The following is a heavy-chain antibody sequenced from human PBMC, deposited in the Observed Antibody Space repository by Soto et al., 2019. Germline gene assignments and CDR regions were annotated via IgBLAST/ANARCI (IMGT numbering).Heavy chain of an antibody. CDR3: ARVLRGWFDP. CDR1: GGSITSGNW. CDR2: ISHSGIT. J-gene: IGHJ5*02. V-gene: IGHV4-4*02. Sequence: RSLTCAVSGGSITSGNWWTWVRQPPGGGLEWIGEISHSGITNYKASLKSRVTMSVDKTKNDVSLKLTSVTAADTAVYYCARVLRGWFDPWGQGTPVTVSS.